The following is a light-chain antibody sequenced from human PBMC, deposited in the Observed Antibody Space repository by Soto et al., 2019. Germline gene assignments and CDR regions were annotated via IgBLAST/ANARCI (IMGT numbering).Light chain of an antibody. CDR3: CSYAGRYNFWV. CDR2: DVS. J-gene: IGLJ3*02. V-gene: IGLV2-11*01. Sequence: QSALTQPRSVSGSPGQSVTISCTGTNSDIGGYNYVSWYQQHPGKAPKVMIYDVSRRPSGVPDRFSGSKSGNTASLTISGLQAEDEADSYCCSYAGRYNFWVFGGGTKLTVL. CDR1: NSDIGGYNY.